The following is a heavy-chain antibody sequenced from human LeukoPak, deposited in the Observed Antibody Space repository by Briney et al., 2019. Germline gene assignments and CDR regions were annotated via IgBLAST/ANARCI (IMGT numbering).Heavy chain of an antibody. CDR2: ISYDGSNK. V-gene: IGHV3-30*04. Sequence: GGSLRLSCAASGFTFSSYAMRWVRQAPGKGLEWVAVISYDGSNKYYADSVKGRFTISRDNSKNTLYLQMNSLRAEDTAVYYCARVSEYYYDSSGYLRYWGQGTLVTVSS. CDR1: GFTFSSYA. J-gene: IGHJ4*02. CDR3: ARVSEYYYDSSGYLRY. D-gene: IGHD3-22*01.